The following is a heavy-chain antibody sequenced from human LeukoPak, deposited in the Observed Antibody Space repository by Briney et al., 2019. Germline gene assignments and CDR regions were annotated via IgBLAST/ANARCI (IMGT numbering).Heavy chain of an antibody. V-gene: IGHV3-11*04. D-gene: IGHD6-25*01. CDR3: AGAYERLPLDY. CDR1: GFTYSDYY. J-gene: IGHJ4*02. CDR2: ISSSGSTI. Sequence: GGSLRLSCAASGFTYSDYYMSWIRQAPGKGLEWVSYISSSGSTIYYADSVKGRFTISRDNAKNSLYLQMNSLRAEDTAVYYCAGAYERLPLDYWGQGTQVTVSS.